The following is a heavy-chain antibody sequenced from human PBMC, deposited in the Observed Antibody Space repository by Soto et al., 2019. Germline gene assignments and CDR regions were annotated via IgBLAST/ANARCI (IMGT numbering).Heavy chain of an antibody. V-gene: IGHV3-21*01. D-gene: IGHD3-22*01. CDR2: ISSSSSYI. J-gene: IGHJ6*02. CDR1: GFTFSSYS. Sequence: EVQLVESGGGLVKPGGSLRLSCAASGFTFSSYSMNWVRQAPGKGLEWVSSISSSSSYIYYADSVKGRFTISRGNAKNSLYLQMNSLRAEDTAVYYCARDHYYDSSGYSPTKSYYYGMDVWGQGTTVTVSS. CDR3: ARDHYYDSSGYSPTKSYYYGMDV.